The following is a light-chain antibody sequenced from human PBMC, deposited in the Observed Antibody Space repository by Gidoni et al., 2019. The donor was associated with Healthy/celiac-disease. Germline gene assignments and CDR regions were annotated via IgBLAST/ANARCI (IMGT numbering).Light chain of an antibody. CDR1: QSVSSY. J-gene: IGKJ4*01. CDR2: DAS. Sequence: EIVLTQSPATLSLSPGERATLSCRASQSVSSYLAWYQQKPGQAPRLLIYDASNRATGIPARFSGSGSGTDFTLTSSSLEPEDFAVYYCQQRSNWPPKLTFGGGTQVEIK. V-gene: IGKV3-11*01. CDR3: QQRSNWPPKLT.